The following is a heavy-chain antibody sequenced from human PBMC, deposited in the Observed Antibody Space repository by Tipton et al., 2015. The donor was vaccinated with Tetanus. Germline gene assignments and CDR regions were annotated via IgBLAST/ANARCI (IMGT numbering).Heavy chain of an antibody. V-gene: IGHV5-51*01. CDR3: ARHFGEMLYAPFRFDP. CDR2: IYPGDSYS. Sequence: QLVQSGAEVRKPGESLKISCQGSGYNFSHYSIGWVRQMPGRGLEWLGTIYPGDSYSTYSPSFEGQVTISVDRSIDTAYLQWGSLKASDTAIYYCARHFGEMLYAPFRFDPWGQGTLVTVSS. D-gene: IGHD3-3*01. CDR1: GYNFSHYS. J-gene: IGHJ5*02.